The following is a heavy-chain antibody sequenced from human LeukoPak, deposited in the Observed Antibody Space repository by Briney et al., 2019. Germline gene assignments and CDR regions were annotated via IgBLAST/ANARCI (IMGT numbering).Heavy chain of an antibody. CDR2: IKSKTDGGTT. CDR3: TTAPFGEPLEV. J-gene: IGHJ4*02. V-gene: IGHV3-15*01. D-gene: IGHD3-16*01. CDR1: GFTFSSYA. Sequence: GGSLRLSCAASGFTFSSYAMNWVRQAPGKGLEWVGRIKSKTDGGTTDYAAPVKGRFTISRDDSKNTLYLQMNSLKTEDTAVYYCTTAPFGEPLEVWGQGTLVTVSS.